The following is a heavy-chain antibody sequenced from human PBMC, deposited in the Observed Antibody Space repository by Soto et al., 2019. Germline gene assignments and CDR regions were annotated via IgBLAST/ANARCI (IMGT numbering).Heavy chain of an antibody. CDR3: STVLRYLDWLRE. D-gene: IGHD3-9*01. CDR1: GFTFSNAW. V-gene: IGHV3-15*01. Sequence: EVQLVESGGGLVKPGGSLRLSCAASGFTFSNAWMSWVRQAPGKGLEWVGRIKSKTDGGTTDYAAPVKGRFTISRNDSKNKLYLQKNSLQTDDTAVYYCSTVLRYLDWLREWGQGTLVTVSS. CDR2: IKSKTDGGTT. J-gene: IGHJ4*02.